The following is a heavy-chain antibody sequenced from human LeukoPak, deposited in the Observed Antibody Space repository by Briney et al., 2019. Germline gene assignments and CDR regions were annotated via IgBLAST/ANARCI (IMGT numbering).Heavy chain of an antibody. Sequence: GGSLRLSCAASGFTFSSYEMNWVRQAPGKGLEWVSYISSSGSTIYYADSVKGRFTISRDNAKNSLYLQMNSLRAEDTAVYYCARVERLGHGGRHWPYYYYYYMDVWGKGTTVTISS. CDR1: GFTFSSYE. CDR3: ARVERLGHGGRHWPYYYYYYMDV. D-gene: IGHD3-16*01. V-gene: IGHV3-48*03. CDR2: ISSSGSTI. J-gene: IGHJ6*03.